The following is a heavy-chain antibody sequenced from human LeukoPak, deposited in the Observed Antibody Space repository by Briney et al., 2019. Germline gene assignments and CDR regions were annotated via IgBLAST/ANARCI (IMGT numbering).Heavy chain of an antibody. CDR1: GGTFSSYA. D-gene: IGHD6-19*01. Sequence: ASVKVSCKASGGTFSSYAISWVRQAPGQGLEWMGGIIPIFGTANYAQKFQGRVTITADESTSTAYMELSSLRSEDTAVYYCARVILSSSGWYSWFDPWGQGTLVTVSS. V-gene: IGHV1-69*13. J-gene: IGHJ5*02. CDR3: ARVILSSSGWYSWFDP. CDR2: IIPIFGTA.